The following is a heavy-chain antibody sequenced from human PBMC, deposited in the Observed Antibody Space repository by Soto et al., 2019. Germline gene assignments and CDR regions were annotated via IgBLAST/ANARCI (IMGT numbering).Heavy chain of an antibody. D-gene: IGHD5-12*01. CDR2: VMPIFRTP. J-gene: IGHJ6*02. Sequence: ASVKVSCKASGDMFDTYTITWMRQAPGQGLEWMGGVMPIFRTPDYAQKFQGRVTITADESTSTAYVELSGLRSDDTAVYYCARDKDRLQLGGNYYYILDVWGQGTTVTVSS. V-gene: IGHV1-69*13. CDR1: GDMFDTYT. CDR3: ARDKDRLQLGGNYYYILDV.